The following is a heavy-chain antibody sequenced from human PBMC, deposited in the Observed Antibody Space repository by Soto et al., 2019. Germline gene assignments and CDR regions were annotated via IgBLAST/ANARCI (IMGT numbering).Heavy chain of an antibody. Sequence: QVQLVESGGGVVQPGRSLRLSCTASGFTFSTYAMHWVRQAPGKGLEWVTFISYNGGIKYYTDSVKGRFTISRDDSKNTLYLQMNSLRADDTAVYYCARDSRVPGFWSCYFDYWGQGTLVAVSS. J-gene: IGHJ4*02. CDR2: ISYNGGIK. D-gene: IGHD3-3*01. CDR3: ARDSRVPGFWSCYFDY. CDR1: GFTFSTYA. V-gene: IGHV3-30-3*01.